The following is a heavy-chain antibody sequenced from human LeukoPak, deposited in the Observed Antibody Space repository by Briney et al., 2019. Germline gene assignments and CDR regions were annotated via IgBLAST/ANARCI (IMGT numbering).Heavy chain of an antibody. V-gene: IGHV3-48*04. CDR3: ARDHRYAFDN. J-gene: IGHJ4*02. D-gene: IGHD5-12*01. CDR1: GFTFSDYS. Sequence: GGSLRLSCAASGFTFSDYSMNWVRQAPGKGLEWISYVGISSGNTKYADSVKGRFTITGDSAKNSVFLQMNSLRVKDTAVYYCARDHRYAFDNWGQGTLVTVSS. CDR2: VGISSGNT.